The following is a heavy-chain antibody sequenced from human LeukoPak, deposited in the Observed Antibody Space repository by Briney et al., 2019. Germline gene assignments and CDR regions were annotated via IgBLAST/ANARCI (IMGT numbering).Heavy chain of an antibody. CDR3: ATSRATVISFPFDH. CDR1: GYTFSDSY. D-gene: IGHD4-23*01. J-gene: IGHJ4*02. V-gene: IGHV1-69-2*01. Sequence: ATVKISCKTSGYTFSDSYIHWVQQAPGKGPEFLGRIDPEDGDTIYAEKFQDRVTLTADTSTDTVYMELRSLKSDDTATYFCATSRATVISFPFDHWGQGTLVTVSS. CDR2: IDPEDGDT.